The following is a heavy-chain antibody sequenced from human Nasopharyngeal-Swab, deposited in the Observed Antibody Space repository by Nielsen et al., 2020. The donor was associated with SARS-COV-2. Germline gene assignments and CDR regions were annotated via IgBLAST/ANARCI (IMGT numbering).Heavy chain of an antibody. CDR2: ISGSGTST. CDR1: GFTFSDYY. Sequence: GGSLRLSCAASGFTFSDYYMAWIRQVPGKGLEWVSYISGSGTSTDSADSVKGRFSISRDNANNLVYLQMHSLRGEDTVVYYCAREKGYQVLLDYYYHGLDVWGHGTAVIVSS. V-gene: IGHV3-11*01. J-gene: IGHJ6*02. D-gene: IGHD3-10*01. CDR3: AREKGYQVLLDYYYHGLDV.